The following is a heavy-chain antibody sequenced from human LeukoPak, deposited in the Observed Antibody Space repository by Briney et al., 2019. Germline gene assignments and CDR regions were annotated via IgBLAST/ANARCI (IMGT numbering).Heavy chain of an antibody. Sequence: SETLSLTYTVSGGSISSYYWSWIRQPPGKGLEWIGYIYYSGSTNYNPSLKSRVTISVDTSKNQFSLKLSSVTAADTAVYYCARGYGSGSYPLDYWGQGTLVTVSS. CDR2: IYYSGST. CDR3: ARGYGSGSYPLDY. J-gene: IGHJ4*02. CDR1: GGSISSYY. D-gene: IGHD3-10*01. V-gene: IGHV4-59*01.